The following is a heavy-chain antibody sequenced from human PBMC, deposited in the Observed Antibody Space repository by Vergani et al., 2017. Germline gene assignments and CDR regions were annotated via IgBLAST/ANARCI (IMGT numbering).Heavy chain of an antibody. CDR2: IYSGGST. V-gene: IGHV3-66*02. Sequence: EVQLVESGGGLVQPGGSLRLSCAASGFTVSSNYMSWVRQAPGKGLEWVSVIYSGGSTYYADSVKGRFTISRDNSKNTLYLQMNSLRAEDTAVYYCARQYYYDSSXYYYVGYYYYGMDVWGQGTTVTVSS. J-gene: IGHJ6*02. CDR3: ARQYYYDSSXYYYVGYYYYGMDV. D-gene: IGHD3-22*01. CDR1: GFTVSSNY.